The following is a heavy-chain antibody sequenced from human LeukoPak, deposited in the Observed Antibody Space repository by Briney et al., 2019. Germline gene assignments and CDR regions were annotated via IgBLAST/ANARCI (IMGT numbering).Heavy chain of an antibody. CDR3: AREGERFLGLIYYYYYMDV. Sequence: ASVKVSCKASGYTFTSYDINWVRQATGQGLEWMGWMNPNSGNTGYAQKFQGRVTMTRNTSISTAYMELSSLRSEDTAVYYCAREGERFLGLIYYYYYMDVWGKGTTVTVSS. CDR2: MNPNSGNT. J-gene: IGHJ6*03. CDR1: GYTFTSYD. V-gene: IGHV1-8*01. D-gene: IGHD3-3*01.